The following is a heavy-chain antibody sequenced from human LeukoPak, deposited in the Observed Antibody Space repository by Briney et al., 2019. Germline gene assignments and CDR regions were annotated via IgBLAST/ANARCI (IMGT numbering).Heavy chain of an antibody. CDR1: GGSISSYY. CDR2: IYYSGST. CDR3: ARGYSSSWYLNWFDP. J-gene: IGHJ5*02. V-gene: IGHV4-59*01. D-gene: IGHD6-13*01. Sequence: SETLSLTCTVSGGSISSYYWSWIRQPPGKGLEWIGYIYYSGSTNYNPSLKSRVTISVDTSKNQFSLKLSSVTAADTAVYYCARGYSSSWYLNWFDPWGQGTLVTVSS.